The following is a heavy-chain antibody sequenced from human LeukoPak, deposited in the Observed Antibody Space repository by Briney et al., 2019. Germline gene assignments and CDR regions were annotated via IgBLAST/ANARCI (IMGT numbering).Heavy chain of an antibody. V-gene: IGHV3-21*01. CDR3: ARDYYDSSGYQAAFDY. CDR2: ISSSSSYI. CDR1: GFTLSSYS. Sequence: SGGSLRLSCAASGFTLSSYSMNWVRQAPGKGLEWVSSISSSSSYIYYADSVKGRFTISRDNAKNSLYLQMNSLRAEDTAVYYCARDYYDSSGYQAAFDYWGQGTLVTVSS. D-gene: IGHD3-22*01. J-gene: IGHJ4*02.